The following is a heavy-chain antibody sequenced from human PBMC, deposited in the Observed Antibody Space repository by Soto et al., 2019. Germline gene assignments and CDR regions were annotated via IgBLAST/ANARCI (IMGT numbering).Heavy chain of an antibody. Sequence: QVQLQESGPGLVKPSQTLSLTCTVSGGSISSGGYYWSWIRQHPGKGLEWIGYIYYSGSTYYNPSLKRRVPITVETSKNPFALKLSSVTAADPAVYYCGRGGGGYVWGSYRYPYYFDYWGQGTLVTVSS. CDR1: GGSISSGGYY. J-gene: IGHJ4*02. V-gene: IGHV4-31*03. CDR3: GRGGGGYVWGSYRYPYYFDY. CDR2: IYYSGST. D-gene: IGHD3-16*02.